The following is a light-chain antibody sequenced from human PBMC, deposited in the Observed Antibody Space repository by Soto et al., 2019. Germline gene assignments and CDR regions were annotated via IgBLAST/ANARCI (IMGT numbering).Light chain of an antibody. CDR1: QSFSSW. V-gene: IGKV1-5*01. CDR2: DAS. Sequence: DIQMTQSPSTLSASVGDRVTITCRASQSFSSWLAWYQQKPGEAPNLLIYDASTLESGVPSRFSGSGSGTEFTLTISSLQPDDFATYYCQEYNSYSVTFGQGTTLEIK. CDR3: QEYNSYSVT. J-gene: IGKJ2*01.